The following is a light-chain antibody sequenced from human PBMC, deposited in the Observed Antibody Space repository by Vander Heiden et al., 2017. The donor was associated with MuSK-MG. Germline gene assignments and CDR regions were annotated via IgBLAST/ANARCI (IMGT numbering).Light chain of an antibody. CDR1: KLGDKY. CDR2: QDS. Sequence: SYELTQPPSVSVSPGQTASITCSGDKLGDKYACWHQQKPGQSPVLVIYQDSKRPSGIPERFSGSNSGNTATLTISGTQARDEADYYCQAWDSTHQVFGGGTKLTVL. V-gene: IGLV3-1*01. CDR3: QAWDSTHQV. J-gene: IGLJ2*01.